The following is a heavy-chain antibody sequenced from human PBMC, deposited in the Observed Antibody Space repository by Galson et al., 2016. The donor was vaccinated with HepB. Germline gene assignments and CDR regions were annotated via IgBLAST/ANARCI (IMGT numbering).Heavy chain of an antibody. J-gene: IGHJ4*02. D-gene: IGHD3-9*01. V-gene: IGHV3-23*01. CDR3: AKGGYFDWFDY. Sequence: SGFTFTTYAMSWVRQAPGKGPEWVSSLSNSGGSTYYADSVKGRFTISRDNSKNTLYLQMNSLRAEDTAVYYCAKGGYFDWFDYWGQGTLATVSS. CDR2: LSNSGGST. CDR1: GFTFTTYA.